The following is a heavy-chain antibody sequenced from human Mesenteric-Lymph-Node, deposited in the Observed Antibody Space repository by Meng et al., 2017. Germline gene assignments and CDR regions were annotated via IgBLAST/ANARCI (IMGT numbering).Heavy chain of an antibody. Sequence: GGSLRLSCAASGFTFDDYTMHWVRQAPGKGLEWVSGINWNGGSTGYADSVKGRFTISRDNSKNTLYLQMNSLRAEDTGVYYCARASAGWEPRNWFDPWGQGTLVTVSS. J-gene: IGHJ5*02. CDR2: INWNGGST. D-gene: IGHD1-26*01. CDR1: GFTFDDYT. V-gene: IGHV3-20*04. CDR3: ARASAGWEPRNWFDP.